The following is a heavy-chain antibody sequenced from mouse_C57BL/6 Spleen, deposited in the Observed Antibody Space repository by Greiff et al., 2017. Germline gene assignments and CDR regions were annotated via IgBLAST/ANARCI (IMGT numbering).Heavy chain of an antibody. CDR3: ASNYYYGSSAWFAY. D-gene: IGHD1-1*01. J-gene: IGHJ3*01. Sequence: EVKLMESGGGLVKPGGSLKLSCAASGFTFSSYAMSWVRQTPEKRLEWVATISDGGSYTYYPDNVKGRFTISRDNAKNNLYLQMSHLKSEDTAMYYCASNYYYGSSAWFAYWCQGTLFTVSA. CDR1: GFTFSSYA. V-gene: IGHV5-4*03. CDR2: ISDGGSYT.